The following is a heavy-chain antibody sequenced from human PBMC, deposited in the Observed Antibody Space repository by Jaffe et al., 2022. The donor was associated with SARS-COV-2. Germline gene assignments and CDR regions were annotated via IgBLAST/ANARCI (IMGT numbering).Heavy chain of an antibody. CDR1: GFSFSNYS. CDR2: ISSSSSSI. V-gene: IGHV3-48*02. D-gene: IGHD6-13*01. CDR3: ARGGPAYSSSWFLTYYYYNMDV. J-gene: IGHJ6*02. Sequence: EVQLVESGGGLVQPGGSLRLSCAASGFSFSNYSMNWVRQAPGKGLEWVSYISSSSSSIYYADSVKGRFTISRDNAKNSLYLQMNSLRDEDTAVYYCARGGPAYSSSWFLTYYYYNMDVWGQGTTVTVSS.